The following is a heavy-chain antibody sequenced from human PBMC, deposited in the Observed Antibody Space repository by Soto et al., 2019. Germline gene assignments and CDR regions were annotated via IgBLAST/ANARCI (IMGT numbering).Heavy chain of an antibody. D-gene: IGHD2-21*01. Sequence: EVQLVESGGGLVQPGGSLRLSCAASGFTFSSYSMNWVRQAPGKGLEWVSYISSSSSTIYYADSVKGRFTISRDNAKNSLYRQMNSLRAEDTAVYYCAREPSGDGDRGEDWYFDLWGRGTLVTVSS. CDR2: ISSSSSTI. J-gene: IGHJ2*01. V-gene: IGHV3-48*01. CDR3: AREPSGDGDRGEDWYFDL. CDR1: GFTFSSYS.